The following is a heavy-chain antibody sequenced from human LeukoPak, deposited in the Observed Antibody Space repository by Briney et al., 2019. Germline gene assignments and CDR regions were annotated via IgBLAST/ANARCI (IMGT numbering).Heavy chain of an antibody. CDR2: IYPGDSNT. D-gene: IGHD1-26*01. J-gene: IGHJ4*02. Sequence: ESLKISCKGSGYSFTSYWIAWVRQMPGKGLELMGIIYPGDSNTKYSPSFQGQVTISADKSFTTAYLQWASLKAADSAMYYCARRRDLYSGSYYPFDYWGQGTLVTVSS. CDR3: ARRRDLYSGSYYPFDY. CDR1: GYSFTSYW. V-gene: IGHV5-51*01.